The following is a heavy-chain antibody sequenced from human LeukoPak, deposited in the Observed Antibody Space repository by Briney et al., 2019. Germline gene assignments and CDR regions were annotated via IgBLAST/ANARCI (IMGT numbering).Heavy chain of an antibody. J-gene: IGHJ4*02. Sequence: GGSLRLSCAASGFTFDDYAMHWVRQAPGKGLEWVSGISWNSGSIGYADSVKGRFTISRDNAKNSLYLQMNSLRAEDTALYYCAKDISPIAVAGRGYYFDYWGQGTLVTVSS. CDR3: AKDISPIAVAGRGYYFDY. CDR1: GFTFDDYA. V-gene: IGHV3-9*01. D-gene: IGHD6-19*01. CDR2: ISWNSGSI.